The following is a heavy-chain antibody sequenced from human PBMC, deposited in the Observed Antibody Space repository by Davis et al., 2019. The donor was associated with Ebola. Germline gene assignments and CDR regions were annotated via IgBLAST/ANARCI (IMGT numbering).Heavy chain of an antibody. V-gene: IGHV5-51*01. CDR2: IYPGGSET. CDR3: ARLAGSGWPWVRYFDL. Sequence: GESLKISCKDSGYSFTNNWIAWVRQMPGKGLEWVGIIYPGGSETRYSPLFQGQVTISADTSISTAYLQWSSLKASDTAMYFCARLAGSGWPWVRYFDLWGRGTLVTVSS. CDR1: GYSFTNNW. J-gene: IGHJ2*01. D-gene: IGHD6-19*01.